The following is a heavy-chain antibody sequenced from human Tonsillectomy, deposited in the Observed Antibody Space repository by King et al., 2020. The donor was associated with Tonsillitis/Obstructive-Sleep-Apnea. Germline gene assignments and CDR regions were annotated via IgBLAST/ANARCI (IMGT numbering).Heavy chain of an antibody. CDR3: ARPPFGRSMDV. D-gene: IGHD3-10*01. Sequence: VQLVESGGGVVQPGRSLRLSCAASGFTFISYGMHWVRQAPGKGLEWVAVISYDGSNKYYAESVKGRFTISRDNSKNTLYQQMNSLRGEDTAVYYCARPPFGRSMDVWGQGTTVTVSS. CDR1: GFTFISYG. V-gene: IGHV3-30*03. CDR2: ISYDGSNK. J-gene: IGHJ6*02.